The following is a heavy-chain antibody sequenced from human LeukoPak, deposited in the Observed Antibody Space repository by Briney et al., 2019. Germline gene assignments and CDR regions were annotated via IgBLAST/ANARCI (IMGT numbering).Heavy chain of an antibody. CDR1: GGTFSSYA. CDR3: ARARGVRDYYFDY. D-gene: IGHD3-10*01. CDR2: IIPIFGTA. J-gene: IGHJ4*02. V-gene: IGHV1-69*01. Sequence: SVKVSCKASGGTFSSYAIGWVRQAPGQGLEWKGGIIPIFGTANYAQKFQGRVTITADESTSTAYMELSSLRSEDTAVYYCARARGVRDYYFDYWGQGTLVTVSS.